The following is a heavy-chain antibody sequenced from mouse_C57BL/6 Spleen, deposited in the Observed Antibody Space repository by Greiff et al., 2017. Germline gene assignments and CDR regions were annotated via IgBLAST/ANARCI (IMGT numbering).Heavy chain of an antibody. CDR2: ILPGSGST. CDR1: GYTFTGYW. D-gene: IGHD1-1*01. V-gene: IGHV1-9*01. Sequence: QVQLQQSGAELMKPGASVKLSCKATGYTFTGYWIEWVKQRPGHGLEWIGEILPGSGSTNSNEKFKGKATFTADTSSNTAYMQLSSLTTEDSAIYYCARAQSSTVVADWYFDVWGTGTTVTVSS. CDR3: ARAQSSTVVADWYFDV. J-gene: IGHJ1*03.